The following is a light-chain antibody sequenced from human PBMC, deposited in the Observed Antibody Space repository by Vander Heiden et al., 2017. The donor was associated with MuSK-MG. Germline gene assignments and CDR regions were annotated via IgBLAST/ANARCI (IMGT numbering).Light chain of an antibody. J-gene: IGKJ4*01. Sequence: EIVLTQSPGTLSLSPGERATLSCRASQSVSSSYFVWDQQKPGQAPRLLIYGASSRATGIPDRFSGSGSGTDFTLTISRLEPEDFAVYYCQQYPGTFGGGTKVEI. V-gene: IGKV3-20*01. CDR2: GAS. CDR3: QQYPGT. CDR1: QSVSSSY.